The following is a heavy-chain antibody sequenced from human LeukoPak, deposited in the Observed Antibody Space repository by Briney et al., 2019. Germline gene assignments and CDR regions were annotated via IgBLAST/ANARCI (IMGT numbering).Heavy chain of an antibody. J-gene: IGHJ3*02. Sequence: ASVKVSCKASGGTFSSYAISWVRQAPGQGLEWMGGIIPIFGTANYAQKFQGGVTITTDESTSTAYMELSSLRSEDTAVYYCARDLGVTRDRLNDAFDIWGQGTMVTVSS. D-gene: IGHD4-23*01. CDR2: IIPIFGTA. CDR1: GGTFSSYA. V-gene: IGHV1-69*05. CDR3: ARDLGVTRDRLNDAFDI.